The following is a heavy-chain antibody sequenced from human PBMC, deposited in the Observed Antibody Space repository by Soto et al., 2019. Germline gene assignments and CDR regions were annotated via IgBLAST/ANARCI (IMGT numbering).Heavy chain of an antibody. CDR2: IYYSGST. CDR1: GGSISSYY. D-gene: IGHD2-2*01. CDR3: ARAVLPATAPFDY. V-gene: IGHV4-59*01. Sequence: SETLSLTCIVSGGSISSYYWSWIRQPPGKGLEWIGYIYYSGSTNYNPSLKSRVTISVDTSKNQFSLKLSSVTAADTAVYYCARAVLPATAPFDYWGQGTLVTVSS. J-gene: IGHJ4*02.